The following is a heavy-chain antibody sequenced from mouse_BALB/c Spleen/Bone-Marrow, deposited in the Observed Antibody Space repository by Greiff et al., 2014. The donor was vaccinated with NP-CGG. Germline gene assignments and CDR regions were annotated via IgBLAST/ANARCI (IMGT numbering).Heavy chain of an antibody. V-gene: IGHV1S41*01. CDR3: AYYRYDVNY. D-gene: IGHD2-14*01. J-gene: IGHJ2*01. CDR2: IAPGSGST. Sequence: DLVKPGASVKLSCKASGYTFTSYWINWIKQRPGQGLEWIGCIAPGSGSTYYNEMFKGKAILTVDTSSSTAYIQLSSLSSEDSAVYFCAYYRYDVNYWGQGTTLTVSS. CDR1: GYTFTSYW.